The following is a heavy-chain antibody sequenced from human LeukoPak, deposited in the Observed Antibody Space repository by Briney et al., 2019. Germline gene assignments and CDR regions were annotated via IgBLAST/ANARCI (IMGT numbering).Heavy chain of an antibody. CDR3: ARHKPYGSGSYAPYYFDY. CDR1: GDSINNFY. Sequence: SETLSLTCTVSGDSINNFYWYWIRQPPGKGLEWIGYIYNSGSTDYNPSLKSRVTISVDTSKNQFSLKLSSVTAADTAIYHCARHKPYGSGSYAPYYFDYWGQGTLVTVSS. V-gene: IGHV4-59*08. J-gene: IGHJ4*02. D-gene: IGHD3-10*01. CDR2: IYNSGST.